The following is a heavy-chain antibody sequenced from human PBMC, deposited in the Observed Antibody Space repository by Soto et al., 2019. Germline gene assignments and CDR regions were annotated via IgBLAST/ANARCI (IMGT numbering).Heavy chain of an antibody. J-gene: IGHJ1*01. V-gene: IGHV3-7*01. CDR3: DTYYNSDWDPYRLRS. CDR2: IKTDGSED. Sequence: PGRCLRLSCITARLTLRTYLMSLVRQAPTSVREWDAKIKTDGSEDYYSDSVEGRFSIARDNTENSRYRQINSLKADSTGMYYWDTYYNSDWDPYRLRSWGQRTMVTVSS. D-gene: IGHD3-16*02. CDR1: RLTLRTYL.